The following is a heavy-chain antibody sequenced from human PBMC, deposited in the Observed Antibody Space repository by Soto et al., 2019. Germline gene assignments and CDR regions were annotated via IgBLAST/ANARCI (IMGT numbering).Heavy chain of an antibody. CDR1: GFTCSSYS. D-gene: IGHD3-16*01. J-gene: IGHJ3*01. V-gene: IGHV3-21*06. Sequence: KPVGALRLSCAASGFTCSSYSVNWVRQAPGKGLEWVSSISSDSYSIDFADSEKGRITISRDDVSNSVSLQMDSRRVEDTCISYCARYDAFKALGLWGQGTMVTVS. CDR2: ISSDSYSI. CDR3: ARYDAFKALGL.